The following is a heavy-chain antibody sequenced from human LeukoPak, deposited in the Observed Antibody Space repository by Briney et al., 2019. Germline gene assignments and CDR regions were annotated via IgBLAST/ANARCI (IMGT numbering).Heavy chain of an antibody. CDR3: AIIPRAAAGPSARSPFHY. CDR2: IRQDGSDK. J-gene: IGHJ4*02. Sequence: SGGSLRLSCATSGFTFSGYWMNWVRQAPGKGLEWVANIRQDGSDKYYVDSVKGRFTISRDNAKNSLYLQMNSLRAEDTAVYYCAIIPRAAAGPSARSPFHYWGQGTLVTVSS. V-gene: IGHV3-7*01. CDR1: GFTFSGYW. D-gene: IGHD6-13*01.